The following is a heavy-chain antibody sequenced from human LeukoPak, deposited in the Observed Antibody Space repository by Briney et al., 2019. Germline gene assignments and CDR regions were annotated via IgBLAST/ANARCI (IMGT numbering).Heavy chain of an antibody. Sequence: GASVKVSCKASGYTLTGYYMHWVRQAPGQGLEWMGWINPNSGGTNYAQKFQGRVTMTRDTSISTAYMELSRLRSDDTAVYYCARGAKWELLGIPNWFDPWGQGTLVTVSS. CDR1: GYTLTGYY. CDR3: ARGAKWELLGIPNWFDP. J-gene: IGHJ5*02. D-gene: IGHD1-26*01. V-gene: IGHV1-2*02. CDR2: INPNSGGT.